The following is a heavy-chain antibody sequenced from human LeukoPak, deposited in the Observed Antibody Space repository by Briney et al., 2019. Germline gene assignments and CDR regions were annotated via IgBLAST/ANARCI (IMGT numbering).Heavy chain of an antibody. CDR3: ARDRQWLASFDY. V-gene: IGHV3-30*03. D-gene: IGHD6-19*01. CDR1: GFTFSSYG. J-gene: IGHJ4*02. CDR2: ISYDGSNQ. Sequence: GRSLRLSCAASGFTFSSYGMHWVRQAPGMGLEWVAIISYDGSNQYYADSVKGRFTISRDNSGNTLYLQMNSLRAEDTALYYCARDRQWLASFDYWGQGTLVTVSS.